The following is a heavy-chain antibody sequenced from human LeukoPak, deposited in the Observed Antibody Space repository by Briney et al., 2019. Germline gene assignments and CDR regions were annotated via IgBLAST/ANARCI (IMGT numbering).Heavy chain of an antibody. D-gene: IGHD3-10*01. CDR3: ARRFTMVRGVIIDDFAFDI. CDR2: IYSGGST. CDR1: GFTVSGNY. Sequence: GGSLRLSCAASGFTVSGNYMSWVRQAPGKGLEWVSVIYSGGSTYYADSVKGRFTISRDNSKNTLYLQMNSLRAEDTAVYYCARRFTMVRGVIIDDFAFDIWGQGTMVTVSS. V-gene: IGHV3-66*04. J-gene: IGHJ3*02.